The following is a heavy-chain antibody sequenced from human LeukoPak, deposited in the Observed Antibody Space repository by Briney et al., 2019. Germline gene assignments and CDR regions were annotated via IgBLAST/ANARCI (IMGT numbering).Heavy chain of an antibody. J-gene: IGHJ4*02. CDR3: ARHTAVAGPQGSLDY. CDR2: IYYSGST. D-gene: IGHD6-19*01. V-gene: IGHV4-59*08. Sequence: SETLSLTCTVSGGSISSYYWSWIRQPPGKGVEWSGYIYYSGSTNYNPSLKSRVTISVDTSKNQFSLKLSSVTAADTAVYYCARHTAVAGPQGSLDYWGQGTLVTVSS. CDR1: GGSISSYY.